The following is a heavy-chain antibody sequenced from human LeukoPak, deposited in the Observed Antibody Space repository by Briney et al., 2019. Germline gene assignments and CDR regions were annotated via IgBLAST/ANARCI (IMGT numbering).Heavy chain of an antibody. V-gene: IGHV3-23*01. CDR1: GFTFSSYA. J-gene: IGHJ3*02. CDR3: AKGLGNWGPGDAFDI. D-gene: IGHD7-27*01. CDR2: ISGSGGST. Sequence: PGGSLRLSCAASGFTFSSYAMSWVRQAPGKGLEWVSGISGSGGSTYYADSVKGRFTISRDNSKNSLYLQMNSLRAEDTAVYYCAKGLGNWGPGDAFDIWGQGTMVTVSS.